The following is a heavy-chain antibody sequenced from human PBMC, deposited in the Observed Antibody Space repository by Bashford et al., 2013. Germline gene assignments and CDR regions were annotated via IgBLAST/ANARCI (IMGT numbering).Heavy chain of an antibody. V-gene: IGHV1-69*04. CDR3: ASPRGYCSGGSYWASYY. CDR2: IIPILGIA. Sequence: SVKVSCKASGGTFSSYAISWVRQAPGQGLEWMGRIIPILGIANYAQKFQGRVTITADKSTSTAYMELSSLRSEDTAVYYCASPRGYCSGGSYWASYYWGQGTLVTVSS. D-gene: IGHD2-15*01. CDR1: GGTFSSYA. J-gene: IGHJ4*02.